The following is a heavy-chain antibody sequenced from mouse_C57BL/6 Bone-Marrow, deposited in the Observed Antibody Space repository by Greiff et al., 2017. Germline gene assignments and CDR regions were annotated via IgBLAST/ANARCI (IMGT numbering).Heavy chain of an antibody. J-gene: IGHJ2*01. CDR2: IHPNSGST. CDR3: ARWNDNYDFDY. Sequence: VQLQQPGAELVKPGASVKLSCKASGYTFTSYWMHWVKQRPGQGLEWIGMIHPNSGSTNYNEKFKSKATLTVDKSSSTAYMQLSSLTSEDSAVXYCARWNDNYDFDYRGQGTTLTVSS. V-gene: IGHV1-64*01. D-gene: IGHD2-12*01. CDR1: GYTFTSYW.